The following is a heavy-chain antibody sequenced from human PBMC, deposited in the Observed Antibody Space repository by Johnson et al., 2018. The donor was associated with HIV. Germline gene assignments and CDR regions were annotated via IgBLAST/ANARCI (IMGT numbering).Heavy chain of an antibody. V-gene: IGHV3-43D*03. CDR3: AKGSRYGHGSPFDI. Sequence: VQLVESGGVVVQPGGSLRLSCAASGFTFDDYAMHWVRQAPGKGLEWVSLISWDGGSTYYADSVQGRFTISRDNSKNSLYLQMNSLRAEDTALYYCAKGSRYGHGSPFDIWGQGTMVTVSS. J-gene: IGHJ3*02. D-gene: IGHD5-18*01. CDR1: GFTFDDYA. CDR2: ISWDGGST.